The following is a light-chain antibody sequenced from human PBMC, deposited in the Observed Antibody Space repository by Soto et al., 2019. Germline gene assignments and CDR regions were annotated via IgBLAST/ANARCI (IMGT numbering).Light chain of an antibody. CDR3: QQRSDWPLT. J-gene: IGKJ1*01. CDR1: QSVSSY. Sequence: EIVLTQSPATLSLSPGERATLSCRASQSVSSYFAWYQQKPGQAPRLLIYDASNRATGIPARFSGSGSGTDFTRTISSLEPEDFAVYYYQQRSDWPLTFGQGTKVEIK. CDR2: DAS. V-gene: IGKV3-11*01.